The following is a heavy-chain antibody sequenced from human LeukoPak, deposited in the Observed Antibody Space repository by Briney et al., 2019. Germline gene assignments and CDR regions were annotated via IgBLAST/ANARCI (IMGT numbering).Heavy chain of an antibody. CDR1: SSSSYY. J-gene: IGHJ5*02. CDR3: ARPRNAGITYLDP. Sequence: SSSSYYWGWIRQPPGKGLEWIGVILPGDSETRYSPSFQGQVTISVDKSISTVYLQWSSLKASDTAMYYCARPRNAGITYLDPWGQGTPVTVSS. V-gene: IGHV5-51*01. D-gene: IGHD2-2*01. CDR2: ILPGDSET.